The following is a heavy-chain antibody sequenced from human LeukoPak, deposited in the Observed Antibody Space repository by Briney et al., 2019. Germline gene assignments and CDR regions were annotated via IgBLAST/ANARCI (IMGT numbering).Heavy chain of an antibody. V-gene: IGHV3-23*01. CDR1: GFAFSSYW. CDR3: AKDSSVPYGITE. D-gene: IGHD4-17*01. J-gene: IGHJ4*02. CDR2: ISPSDGNT. Sequence: GGSLRLSCAASGFAFSSYWMSWVCQAPGKGLEWVSAISPSDGNTFYADSVKGRFTISRDNSKNTLSLRMNSLRAEDTALYYCAKDSSVPYGITEWGQGTLVTVSS.